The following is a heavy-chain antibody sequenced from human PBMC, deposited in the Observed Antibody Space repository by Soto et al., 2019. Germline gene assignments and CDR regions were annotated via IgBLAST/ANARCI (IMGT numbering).Heavy chain of an antibody. CDR1: GYTFTSYY. D-gene: IGHD3-22*01. V-gene: IGHV1-46*01. CDR3: GGVVMGRDFEIDY. CDR2: INPSGGST. J-gene: IGHJ4*02. Sequence: QVQLVQSGAEVKKPGASVKVSCKASGYTFTSYYMHWVRQAPGQGLEWMGIINPSGGSTSYAQKFQGRVTMTRDTSTSRVYLELSSLSSEDTAVYYCGGVVMGRDFEIDYWGQGTLVTVSS.